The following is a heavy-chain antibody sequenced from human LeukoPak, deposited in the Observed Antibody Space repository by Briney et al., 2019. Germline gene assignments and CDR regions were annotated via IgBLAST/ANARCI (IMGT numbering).Heavy chain of an antibody. Sequence: GGSLRLSCEASGFTFSSYSMDWVRQAPGKGLEWVSSISSSGSYIYYADSVKGRFTISRDNAKNSLYLQMNSLRAEDTAVYYCARDGFSGSVVVVAADPPFDYWGQGTLVTVSS. CDR2: ISSSGSYI. J-gene: IGHJ4*02. V-gene: IGHV3-21*01. CDR1: GFTFSSYS. CDR3: ARDGFSGSVVVVAADPPFDY. D-gene: IGHD2-15*01.